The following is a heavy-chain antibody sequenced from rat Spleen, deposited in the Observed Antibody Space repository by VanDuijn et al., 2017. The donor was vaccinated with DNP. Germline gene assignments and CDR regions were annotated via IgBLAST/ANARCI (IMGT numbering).Heavy chain of an antibody. CDR2: ISFNGGNT. V-gene: IGHV5S11*01. CDR1: GFTFSDYY. CDR3: ARRHYGSKYYFDY. Sequence: EVQLVASGGGFVQPGGSLKLSCAASGFTFSDYYMAWVRQTPTKGLEWVASISFNGGNTYYRDSVKGRFFISRDNAKNTLYLQVDSLRSDETATYYCARRHYGSKYYFDYWGQGVMVTVSS. D-gene: IGHD1-11*01. J-gene: IGHJ2*01.